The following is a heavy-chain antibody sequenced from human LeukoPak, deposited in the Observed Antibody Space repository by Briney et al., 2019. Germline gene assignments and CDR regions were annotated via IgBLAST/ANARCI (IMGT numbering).Heavy chain of an antibody. V-gene: IGHV3-23*01. D-gene: IGHD6-13*01. CDR3: AKLAAGGYYYMDV. J-gene: IGHJ6*03. CDR2: ISGSGANT. CDR1: GFTFSSYA. Sequence: GGSLRLSCAASGFTFSSYAMNWVRQAPGKGLEWVSTISGSGANTYNADSVKGRFTISRDNSKNTLYLQMNSLRAEDTAVYYCAKLAAGGYYYMDVWGKGTTVTVSS.